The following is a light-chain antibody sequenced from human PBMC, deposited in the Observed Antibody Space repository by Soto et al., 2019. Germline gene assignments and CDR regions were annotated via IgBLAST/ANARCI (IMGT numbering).Light chain of an antibody. J-gene: IGKJ1*01. CDR1: QNISYY. CDR2: AAS. Sequence: DIQMTQSPSSLSASVGDRVSIACRASQNISYYLNWYQQKPGKAPNLLIYAASSLQSGVPSRFSGSGSGTDFTLTISSLQPDDFATYYCQQSYNTLTWTFGQGTKVEIK. V-gene: IGKV1-39*01. CDR3: QQSYNTLTWT.